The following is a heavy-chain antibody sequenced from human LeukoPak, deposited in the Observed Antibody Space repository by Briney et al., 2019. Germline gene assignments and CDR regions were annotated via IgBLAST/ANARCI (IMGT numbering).Heavy chain of an antibody. CDR1: GFTFSSYS. V-gene: IGHV3-21*04. Sequence: PGGSLRLSCAASGFTFSSYSMNWVRQAPGKGLEWVSSISSSSSYIYYADSVKGRFTISRDNSKNTLYLQMNSLRAEDTAVYYCARWEFGELRYWGQGTLVTVSS. CDR3: ARWEFGELRY. J-gene: IGHJ4*02. D-gene: IGHD3-10*01. CDR2: ISSSSSYI.